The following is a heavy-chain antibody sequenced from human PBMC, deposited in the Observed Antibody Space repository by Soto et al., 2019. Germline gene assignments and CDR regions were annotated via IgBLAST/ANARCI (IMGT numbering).Heavy chain of an antibody. CDR1: GFTFSSYA. CDR2: ISGSGGST. J-gene: IGHJ5*02. V-gene: IGHV3-23*01. CDR3: AKDKSSDIVATIIDP. D-gene: IGHD5-12*01. Sequence: TGGSLRLSCAASGFTFSSYAMSWVRQAPGKGLEWVSAISGSGGSTYYADSVKGRFTISRDNSKNTLYLQMNSLRAEDTAVYYCAKDKSSDIVATIIDPWGQGTLVTVSS.